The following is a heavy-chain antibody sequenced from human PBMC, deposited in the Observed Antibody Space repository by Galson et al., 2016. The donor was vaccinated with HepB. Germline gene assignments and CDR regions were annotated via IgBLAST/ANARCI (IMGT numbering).Heavy chain of an antibody. CDR3: ARDPSQWHDLLFGN. CDR2: ICGRCGDM. D-gene: IGHD6-19*01. CDR1: GFTFDKYG. Sequence: SLRLSCAASGFTFDKYGMTWFRQAPGRGLEWVSTICGRCGDMDYADSVKGRFTISRDDSKNTLYLHMNGLRVEDTAIYYRARDPSQWHDLLFGNWAQGTLVTVSA. J-gene: IGHJ4*02. V-gene: IGHV3-23*01.